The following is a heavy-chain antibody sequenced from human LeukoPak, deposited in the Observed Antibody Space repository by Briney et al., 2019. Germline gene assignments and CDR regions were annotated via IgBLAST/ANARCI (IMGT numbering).Heavy chain of an antibody. D-gene: IGHD7-27*01. V-gene: IGHV4-59*08. CDR1: GGSISSYY. CDR3: ARGLGIGKDYFDC. J-gene: IGHJ4*02. Sequence: SETLSLTCTVSGGSISSYYWSWIRQPPGKGLEWIGYIYYSGSTNYNPSLKGRVTISVDTSKNQFSLNLSSVTAADTAVYYCARGLGIGKDYFDCWGQGTLVTVSS. CDR2: IYYSGST.